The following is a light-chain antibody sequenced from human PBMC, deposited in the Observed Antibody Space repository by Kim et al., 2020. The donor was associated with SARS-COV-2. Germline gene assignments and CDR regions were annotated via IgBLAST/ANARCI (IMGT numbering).Light chain of an antibody. Sequence: ELTQSPSASASLGASVKLTCTLSSGHSNYAIAWHQQQPEKGPRYLMKVNSDGSHTKGDGIPDRFSGSSSGAERYLTISSLQSEDEADYYCQTWDTGLRVFGGGTQLTVL. CDR1: SGHSNYA. V-gene: IGLV4-69*01. J-gene: IGLJ3*02. CDR3: QTWDTGLRV. CDR2: VNSDGSH.